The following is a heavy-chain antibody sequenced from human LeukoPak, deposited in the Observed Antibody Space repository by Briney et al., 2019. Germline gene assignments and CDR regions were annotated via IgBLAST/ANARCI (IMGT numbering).Heavy chain of an antibody. J-gene: IGHJ3*02. CDR1: GYTFTSYD. V-gene: IGHV1-8*01. CDR3: ARDTMVRGPDAFDI. Sequence: ASVKVSCKASGYTFTSYDINWVRQATGQGLEWMGWMNPNSGNTGYAQKFQGRVTMTRDTSISTAYMELSRLRSDDTAVYYCARDTMVRGPDAFDIWGQGTMVTVSS. CDR2: MNPNSGNT. D-gene: IGHD3-10*01.